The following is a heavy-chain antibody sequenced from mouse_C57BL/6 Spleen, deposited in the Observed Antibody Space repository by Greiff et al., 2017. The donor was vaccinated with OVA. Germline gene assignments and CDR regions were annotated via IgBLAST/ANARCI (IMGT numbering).Heavy chain of an antibody. CDR3: ARYYGSSLAWFAY. CDR2: INPNNGGT. D-gene: IGHD1-1*01. CDR1: GYTFTDYN. V-gene: IGHV1-18*01. Sequence: VQLKQSGPELVKPGASVKIPCKASGYTFTDYNMDWVKQSHGKSLEWIGDINPNNGGTIYNQKFKGKATLTVDKSSSTAYLELRSLTSEDTAVYYCARYYGSSLAWFAYWGQGTLVTVSA. J-gene: IGHJ3*01.